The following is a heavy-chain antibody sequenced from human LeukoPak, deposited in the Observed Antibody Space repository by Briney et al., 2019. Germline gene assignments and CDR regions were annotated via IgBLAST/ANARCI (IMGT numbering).Heavy chain of an antibody. Sequence: PSETLSLTCTVSSGSISSYFWSWIRQPPGKGLEWIGYISYSGSTNYNPSLKSRVTISVDTSKNQFSLKLSSVTAADTAVYYCARAPSDSSGYSSYYYYMDVWGKGTTVTVSS. CDR2: ISYSGST. CDR3: ARAPSDSSGYSSYYYYMDV. D-gene: IGHD3-22*01. J-gene: IGHJ6*03. V-gene: IGHV4-59*08. CDR1: SGSISSYF.